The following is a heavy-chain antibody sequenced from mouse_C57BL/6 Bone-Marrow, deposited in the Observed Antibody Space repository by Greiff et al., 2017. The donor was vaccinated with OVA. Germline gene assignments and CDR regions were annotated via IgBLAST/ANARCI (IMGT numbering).Heavy chain of an antibody. V-gene: IGHV5-9-1*02. CDR3: TSSYYSNYVDDTMDY. Sequence: EVKLMESGEGLVKPGGSLKLSCAASGFTFSSYAMSWVRQTPEKRLEWVAYISSGGDYIYYADTVKGRFTISTDNARNTLYLQMSSLKSEDTAMYYCTSSYYSNYVDDTMDYWGQGTSVTVSS. CDR1: GFTFSSYA. D-gene: IGHD2-5*01. J-gene: IGHJ4*01. CDR2: ISSGGDYI.